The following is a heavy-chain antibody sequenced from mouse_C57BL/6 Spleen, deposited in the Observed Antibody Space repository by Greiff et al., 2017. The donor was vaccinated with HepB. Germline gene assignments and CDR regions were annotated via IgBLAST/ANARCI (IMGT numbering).Heavy chain of an antibody. D-gene: IGHD1-1*01. CDR2: IYPGDGDT. V-gene: IGHV1-82*01. CDR3: ARGPDYYGSSYEWFAY. J-gene: IGHJ3*01. CDR1: GYAFSSSW. Sequence: VKLQQSGPELVKPGASVKISCKASGYAFSSSWMNWVKQRPGKGLEWIGRIYPGDGDTNYNGKFKGKATLTADKSSSTAYMQLSSLTSEDSAVYFCARGPDYYGSSYEWFAYWGQGTLVTVSA.